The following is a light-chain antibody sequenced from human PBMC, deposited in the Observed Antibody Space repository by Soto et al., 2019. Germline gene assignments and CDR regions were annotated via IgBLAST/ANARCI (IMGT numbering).Light chain of an antibody. CDR3: CSFTSITTYV. CDR2: EVS. J-gene: IGLJ1*01. Sequence: QSALTQPASVSGSLGQSITISCTGTSSDVGAYNYVSWYQQQPGKAPKLMISEVSNRPSGVSNRFSGPKSGNTASLIISGLQAEDEADYYCCSFTSITTYVFGTGTKLTVL. CDR1: SSDVGAYNY. V-gene: IGLV2-14*01.